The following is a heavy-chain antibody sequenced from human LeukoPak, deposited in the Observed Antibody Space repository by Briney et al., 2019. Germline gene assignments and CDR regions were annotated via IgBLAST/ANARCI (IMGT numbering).Heavy chain of an antibody. CDR3: ARHYGGHAIFDY. CDR2: IYHSGST. J-gene: IGHJ4*02. Sequence: PSETLSLTCVVSGYSISSGYFWGWIRQPPGKGLEWIATIYHSGSTFYNPSLKSRVTISVDTSKNQFSLKLSSVTAADTAVYYFARHYGGHAIFDYWGQGTLVTVSS. CDR1: GYSISSGYF. D-gene: IGHD4-23*01. V-gene: IGHV4-38-2*01.